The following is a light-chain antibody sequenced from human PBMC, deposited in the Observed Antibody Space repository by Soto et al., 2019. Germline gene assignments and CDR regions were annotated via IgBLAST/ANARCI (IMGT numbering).Light chain of an antibody. V-gene: IGKV3-20*01. CDR2: DTS. CDR1: QTLSNSF. J-gene: IGKJ5*01. Sequence: EIVVTQSLGTLSLSPGERATLSCRASQTLSNSFIAWYQQKPGQAPRLLIYDTSSRATGVPDRYSASGSGTDFTLTISRLEPEDFAVFFCQQYGTSEIIFGQGTRLEIK. CDR3: QQYGTSEII.